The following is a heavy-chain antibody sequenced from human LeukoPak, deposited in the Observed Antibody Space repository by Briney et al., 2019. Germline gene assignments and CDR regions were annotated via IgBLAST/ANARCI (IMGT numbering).Heavy chain of an antibody. Sequence: GESLKISCKGSGYSFTSYWISLVRQMPGKGLEWMGRIDPSDSYTNYSPSFQGHVTISADKSISTAYLQWSSLKASDTAMYYCARLGDSYNSHFQHWGQGTLVTVSS. CDR3: ARLGDSYNSHFQH. V-gene: IGHV5-10-1*01. D-gene: IGHD5-24*01. CDR1: GYSFTSYW. CDR2: IDPSDSYT. J-gene: IGHJ1*01.